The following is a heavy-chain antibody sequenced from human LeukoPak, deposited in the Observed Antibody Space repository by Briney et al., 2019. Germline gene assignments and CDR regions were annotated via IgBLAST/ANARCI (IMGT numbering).Heavy chain of an antibody. CDR1: GGSISSYY. V-gene: IGHV4-59*01. Sequence: SETLSLTCTVSGGSISSYYWSWIRQPPGKGLKWIGYIYYSGSTNYNPSLKSRVTISVDTSKNQFSLKLSSVTAADTAVYYCARGFNYYDSSGYDYGAYPFDYWGQGTLVTVSS. CDR3: ARGFNYYDSSGYDYGAYPFDY. D-gene: IGHD3-22*01. CDR2: IYYSGST. J-gene: IGHJ4*02.